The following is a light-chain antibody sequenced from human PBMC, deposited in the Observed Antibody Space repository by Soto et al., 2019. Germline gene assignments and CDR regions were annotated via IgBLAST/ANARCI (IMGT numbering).Light chain of an antibody. J-gene: IGKJ1*01. CDR3: QQYNNCSRT. V-gene: IGKV1-5*03. Sequence: DLQISQSPSTLSASVGDRLTITCRGSQSISSWLAWYQRKPGKAPKLLIYKASNLESGVPSMFSGSGSGTEFTLTINSLQPDDFATYYCQQYNNCSRTFGQGTKVDIK. CDR1: QSISSW. CDR2: KAS.